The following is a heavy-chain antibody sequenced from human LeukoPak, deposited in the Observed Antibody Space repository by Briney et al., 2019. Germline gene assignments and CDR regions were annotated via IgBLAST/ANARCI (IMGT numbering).Heavy chain of an antibody. V-gene: IGHV3-43*02. CDR2: ISGDGGST. J-gene: IGHJ4*02. CDR3: AKVLGYYDSSGYYQEGGFDY. Sequence: GRSLRLSCAASELTFSDYAMHWVRQAPGQGLEWVSLISGDGGSTYYADSVKGRFTISRDNSKNSLYLQMNSLRTEDTALYYCAKVLGYYDSSGYYQEGGFDYWGQGTLVTVSS. D-gene: IGHD3-22*01. CDR1: ELTFSDYA.